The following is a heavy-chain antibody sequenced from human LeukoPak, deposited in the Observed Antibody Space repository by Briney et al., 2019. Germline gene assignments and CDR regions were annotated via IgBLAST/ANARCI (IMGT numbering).Heavy chain of an antibody. CDR1: GFTFSSYA. J-gene: IGHJ6*03. CDR2: IYYSGST. D-gene: IGHD2-2*01. V-gene: IGHV4-59*01. CDR3: ARVVFRVTGRSYYYYYMDV. Sequence: GSLRLSCAASGFTFSSYAMSWIRQPPGKGLEWIGYIYYSGSTNYNPSLKSRVTISVDTSKNQFSLKLSSVTAADTAVYYCARVVFRVTGRSYYYYYMDVWGKGTTVTVSS.